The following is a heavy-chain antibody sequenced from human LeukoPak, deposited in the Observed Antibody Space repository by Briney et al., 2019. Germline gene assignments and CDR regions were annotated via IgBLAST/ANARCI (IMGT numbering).Heavy chain of an antibody. V-gene: IGHV4-59*01. D-gene: IGHD3-16*01. CDR1: GGSISSYY. Sequence: PSETLSLTCTVSGGSISSYYWSWIRQPPGKGLEWIGYIYYSGSTNYNPSLKSRVTISVDTSKNQFSLKLSSVTAADTAVYYCARTESTFSFYYYMDVWGKGTTVTISS. J-gene: IGHJ6*03. CDR2: IYYSGST. CDR3: ARTESTFSFYYYMDV.